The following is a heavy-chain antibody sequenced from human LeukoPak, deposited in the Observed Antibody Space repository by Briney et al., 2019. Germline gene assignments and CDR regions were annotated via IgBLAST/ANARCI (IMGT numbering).Heavy chain of an antibody. D-gene: IGHD1-1*01. Sequence: PGGSLRLSCAASGFTFSSFGMHWVRQAPGKGLEWVAFIRYDGSNKYYADSVKGRFTISRDNSKNTLYLQMNSLRAEDTAVYYCAKDGGPWNDAPGDCRYWGQGTLVTVSS. V-gene: IGHV3-30*02. CDR3: AKDGGPWNDAPGDCRY. CDR1: GFTFSSFG. J-gene: IGHJ4*02. CDR2: IRYDGSNK.